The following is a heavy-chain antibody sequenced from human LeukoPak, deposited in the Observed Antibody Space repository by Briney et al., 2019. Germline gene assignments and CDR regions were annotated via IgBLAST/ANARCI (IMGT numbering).Heavy chain of an antibody. J-gene: IGHJ4*02. V-gene: IGHV1-46*01. CDR1: GYTFTSYY. CDR2: VNPSGGST. Sequence: ASVKVSCKASGYTFTSYYMHWVRQAPGQGLEWMGIVNPSGGSTSYAQKFQDRVTMTRDTSTSTVYMELSSLRSEDTAVYYCARAPTTVVSYFDYWGQGTLVTVSS. D-gene: IGHD4-23*01. CDR3: ARAPTTVVSYFDY.